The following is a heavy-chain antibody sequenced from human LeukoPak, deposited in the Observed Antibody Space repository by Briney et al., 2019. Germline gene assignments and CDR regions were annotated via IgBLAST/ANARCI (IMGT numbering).Heavy chain of an antibody. V-gene: IGHV4-30-2*01. J-gene: IGHJ5*02. CDR3: ARSIAAPAGPNWFDP. D-gene: IGHD6-6*01. CDR1: SGSISSGGYS. CDR2: IYHSGST. Sequence: SETLSLTCAVSSGSISSGGYSWSWIRQPPGKGLEWIGYIYHSGSTYYNPSLKSRVTISVDRSKNQFSLKLSSVTAADTAVYYCARSIAAPAGPNWFDPWGQGTLVTVSS.